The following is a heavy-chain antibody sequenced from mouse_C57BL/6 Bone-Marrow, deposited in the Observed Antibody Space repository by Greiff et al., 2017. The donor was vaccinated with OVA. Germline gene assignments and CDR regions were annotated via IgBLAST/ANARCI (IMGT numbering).Heavy chain of an antibody. J-gene: IGHJ1*03. D-gene: IGHD1-1*01. CDR1: GYTFTDYY. CDR3: ARGLITTVVYWYFDV. CDR2: IFPGSGST. V-gene: IGHV1-75*01. Sequence: VQLQQSGPELVKPGASVKISCKASGYTFTDYYINWVKQRPGQGLEWIGWIFPGSGSTYYNEKFKGKATLTVDKSSSTAYMLLSSLTSEDSAVYFCARGLITTVVYWYFDVWGTGTTVTVSS.